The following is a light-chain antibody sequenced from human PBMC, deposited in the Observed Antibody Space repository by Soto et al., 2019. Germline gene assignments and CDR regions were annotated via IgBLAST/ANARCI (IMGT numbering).Light chain of an antibody. CDR3: QQYNEWPET. Sequence: TQSPGTLSLSPGERASLSFMASQIVSSGHLAWYQQKPGQAPRLLIHGASTRATGIPGRFSGSGSGTEFTLIISSLQSEDFAVYYCQQYNEWPETFGHGTKV. V-gene: IGKV3-15*01. J-gene: IGKJ1*01. CDR1: QIVSSGH. CDR2: GAS.